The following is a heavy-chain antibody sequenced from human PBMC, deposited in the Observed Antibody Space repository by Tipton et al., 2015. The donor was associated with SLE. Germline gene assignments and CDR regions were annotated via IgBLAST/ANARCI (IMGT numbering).Heavy chain of an antibody. V-gene: IGHV4-59*04. CDR1: NGSINLYY. J-gene: IGHJ4*02. CDR3: ATELFRGYTSGWGPGY. CDR2: IFHSGIT. Sequence: TLSLTCTVSNGSINLYYWSWIRQSPGKGLQWIGYIFHSGITYYNPSLKSRVTMSVDRSKNQFSLRLTSVTAADTAVYYCATELFRGYTSGWGPGYWGQGTLVTVSS. D-gene: IGHD6-19*01.